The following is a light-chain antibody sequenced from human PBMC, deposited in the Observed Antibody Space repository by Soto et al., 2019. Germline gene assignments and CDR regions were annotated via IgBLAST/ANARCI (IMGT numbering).Light chain of an antibody. CDR2: YIS. CDR3: QQHNQWPLT. J-gene: IGKJ5*01. CDR1: QSAGNF. Sequence: EIVMTQSPATLSVSPGETASLSCRASQSAGNFLAWYQQKPGHAPRLLIYYISTRATAIQARFRGSGSGTEFTLPIQSLQSEDSPVYYCQQHNQWPLTFGQATRLEI. V-gene: IGKV3D-15*01.